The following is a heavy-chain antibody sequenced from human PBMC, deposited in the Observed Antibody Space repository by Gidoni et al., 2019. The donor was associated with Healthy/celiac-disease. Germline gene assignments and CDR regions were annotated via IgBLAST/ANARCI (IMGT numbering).Heavy chain of an antibody. CDR1: GFTFSSYG. V-gene: IGHV3-30*18. J-gene: IGHJ4*02. CDR2: ISYDGSNK. Sequence: QVQLVESGGGVVQPGRSLRLSCAASGFTFSSYGMHWVRQAPGKGLGWVAVISYDGSNKYYADSVKGRFTISRDNSKNTLYLQMNSLRAEDTAVYYCAKAFAHIVVVPAAMHFDYWGQGTLVTVSS. CDR3: AKAFAHIVVVPAAMHFDY. D-gene: IGHD2-2*01.